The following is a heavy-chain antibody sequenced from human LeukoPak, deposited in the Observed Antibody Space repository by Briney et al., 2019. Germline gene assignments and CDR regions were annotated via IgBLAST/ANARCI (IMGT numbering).Heavy chain of an antibody. Sequence: ASVKVSCKASGYTFTSYYMHWVRQAPGQGLEWMGIINPSGGSTSYAQKFQGRVTMTRDTSTSTAYMELSSLRSEDTAVYYCASAYDYVWGSYRRLYYFDYWGQGTLVTVSS. CDR3: ASAYDYVWGSYRRLYYFDY. CDR2: INPSGGST. J-gene: IGHJ4*02. CDR1: GYTFTSYY. V-gene: IGHV1-46*01. D-gene: IGHD3-16*02.